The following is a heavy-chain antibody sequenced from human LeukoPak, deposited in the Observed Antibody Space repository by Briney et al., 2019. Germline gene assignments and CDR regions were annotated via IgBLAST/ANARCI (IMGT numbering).Heavy chain of an antibody. J-gene: IGHJ4*02. Sequence: PGGSLRLSCAASGFTFSSYSMNWVRQAPGKGLEWVSSISSSSSYIYYADSVKGRFTISRDNAKNSLYLQMNSLRAEDTAVYYCARSPKSIAVAGLDYWGQGTLVTVSS. CDR2: ISSSSSYI. V-gene: IGHV3-21*01. CDR1: GFTFSSYS. D-gene: IGHD6-19*01. CDR3: ARSPKSIAVAGLDY.